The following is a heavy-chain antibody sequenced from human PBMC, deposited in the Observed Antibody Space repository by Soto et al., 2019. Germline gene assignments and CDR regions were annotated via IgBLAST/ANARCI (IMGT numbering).Heavy chain of an antibody. J-gene: IGHJ3*01. CDR3: ARDLWGRAFDF. V-gene: IGHV3-13*04. D-gene: IGHD7-27*01. CDR2: IGRAGDT. Sequence: EVQLVESGGGLVQPGESLRLSCAASGFTFSNYDMHWVRQTTGKGLEWVSGIGRAGDTYYPGSVKGRFTISRENAKNSLYLQMNSLRAGDTAVYYCARDLWGRAFDFWCQGTMVTVSS. CDR1: GFTFSNYD.